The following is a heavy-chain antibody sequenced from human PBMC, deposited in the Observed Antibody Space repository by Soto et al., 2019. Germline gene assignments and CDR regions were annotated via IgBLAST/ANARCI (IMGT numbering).Heavy chain of an antibody. CDR2: IKRDGSEK. D-gene: IGHD5-18*01. CDR1: GFTFSSYW. J-gene: IGHJ4*02. Sequence: PGGSLRLSCAASGFTFSSYWMNWVRQAPGKGLEWVANIKRDGSEKYYVDSVKGRFTISRDNAKNSLYLQMNSLRAEDTAVYYCVRDHSYLFDYWGQGTLVTVSS. CDR3: VRDHSYLFDY. V-gene: IGHV3-7*01.